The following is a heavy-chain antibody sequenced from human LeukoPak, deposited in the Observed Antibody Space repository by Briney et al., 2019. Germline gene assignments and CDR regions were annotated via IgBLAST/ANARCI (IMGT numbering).Heavy chain of an antibody. Sequence: SETLPLTCTVSGGSPSSYYWSWIRQPPGKGLEWIGYIYYSGSTNYNPSLKSRVTISVDTSKNQFSLKLSSVTAADTAVYYCARGGGIAARRWWFDPWGQGTLVTVSS. D-gene: IGHD6-6*01. J-gene: IGHJ5*02. CDR1: GGSPSSYY. CDR3: ARGGGIAARRWWFDP. CDR2: IYYSGST. V-gene: IGHV4-59*08.